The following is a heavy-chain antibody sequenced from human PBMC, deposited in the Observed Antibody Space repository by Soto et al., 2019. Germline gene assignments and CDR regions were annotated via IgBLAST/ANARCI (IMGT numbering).Heavy chain of an antibody. V-gene: IGHV3-33*06. Sequence: PGGSLRLSCAASGFTFRNYGMHWVRQAPGKGLEWVAVIWYDGSNKYYADSVKGRFTVSRDNSKNTLYLQMNSLRVEDTAVYHCAKDQSRSWASSYYYYYYGMDVWGQGTTVTVSS. CDR3: AKDQSRSWASSYYYYYYGMDV. CDR1: GFTFRNYG. J-gene: IGHJ6*02. CDR2: IWYDGSNK. D-gene: IGHD7-27*01.